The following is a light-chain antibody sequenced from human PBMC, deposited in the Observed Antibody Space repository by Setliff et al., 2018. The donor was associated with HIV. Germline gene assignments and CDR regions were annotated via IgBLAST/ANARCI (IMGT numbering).Light chain of an antibody. CDR2: EVT. Sequence: QSALTQPASVSGSPGQSITISCTGTSSDVGKYNFVSWYQQHPGKAPKIIIYEVTDRPSGVSHRFSGSKSGNTASLTISGLQDEDEADYYCASYTAIDTIVFGTGTKPPS. J-gene: IGLJ1*01. CDR1: SSDVGKYNF. CDR3: ASYTAIDTIV. V-gene: IGLV2-14*03.